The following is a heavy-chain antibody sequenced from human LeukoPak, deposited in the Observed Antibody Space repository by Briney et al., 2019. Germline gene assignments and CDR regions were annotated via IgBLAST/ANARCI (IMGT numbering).Heavy chain of an antibody. CDR1: GFSFSDAW. J-gene: IGHJ4*02. CDR2: IKSKVDGGTP. V-gene: IGHV3-15*07. Sequence: GGSLRLSCAASGFSFSDAWMNWVRQAPGKGLEWVGHIKSKVDGGTPDYVAPVKGRFTISRDNSKNTVYLQMNSLRVEDTAVYYCAKTLWSSGYTFDYWGQGTLVTVSS. D-gene: IGHD3-22*01. CDR3: AKTLWSSGYTFDY.